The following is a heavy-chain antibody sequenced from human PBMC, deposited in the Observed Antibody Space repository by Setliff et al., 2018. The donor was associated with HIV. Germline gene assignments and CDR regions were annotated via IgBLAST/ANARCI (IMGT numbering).Heavy chain of an antibody. CDR2: INTNTGNP. D-gene: IGHD3-3*01. J-gene: IGHJ4*02. Sequence: ASVKVSCKASGYIFMNNDISWVRQAPGQGLEWVGWINTNTGNPTYAQGFTGRVVFSLDTSVSTAYLQISSLKAEDTAVYYCARGLPPFYDFWSGYPLYCWGQGTLVTVSS. CDR1: GYIFMNND. CDR3: ARGLPPFYDFWSGYPLYC. V-gene: IGHV7-4-1*02.